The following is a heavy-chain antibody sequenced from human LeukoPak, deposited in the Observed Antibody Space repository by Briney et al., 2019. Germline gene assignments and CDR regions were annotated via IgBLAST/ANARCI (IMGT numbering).Heavy chain of an antibody. D-gene: IGHD4-17*01. V-gene: IGHV3-23*01. CDR2: IISRGLT. CDR3: AKGHGDYGDY. CDR1: GFTFSSYG. J-gene: IGHJ4*02. Sequence: GGSLRLSCAASGFTFSSYGMSWVRQAPGKGLEWVSGIISRGLTHYADSVKGRFTISRDNSRNTLYLQMNSLAAEDTAVYYCAKGHGDYGDYWGQGILVTVSS.